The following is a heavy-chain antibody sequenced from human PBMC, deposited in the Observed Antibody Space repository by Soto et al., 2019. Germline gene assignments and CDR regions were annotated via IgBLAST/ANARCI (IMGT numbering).Heavy chain of an antibody. CDR2: IYYSGST. Sequence: SETLSLTCTVSGGSVSSGSYYWSWIRQPPGKGLEWIGYIYYSGSTNYNPSLKSRVTISVDTSKNQFSLKLSSVTAADTAVYYCARISGSYWFDPWGQGTLVTVSS. D-gene: IGHD1-26*01. CDR3: ARISGSYWFDP. CDR1: GGSVSSGSYY. V-gene: IGHV4-61*01. J-gene: IGHJ5*02.